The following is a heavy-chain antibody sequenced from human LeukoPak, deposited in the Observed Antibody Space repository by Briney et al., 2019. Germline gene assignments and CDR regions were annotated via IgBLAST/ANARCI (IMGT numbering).Heavy chain of an antibody. CDR2: IYYSGST. CDR1: GGSISSYY. V-gene: IGHV4-59*01. D-gene: IGHD1-20*01. CDR3: ASTNWNDVWYFDY. Sequence: SETLSLTCTVSGGSISSYYWSWIRQPPGKGLEWIGYIYYSGSTNYNPSLKSRVTISVDTSKNQFSLKLSSVTAADTAVYYCASTNWNDVWYFDYWGQGTLVTVSS. J-gene: IGHJ4*02.